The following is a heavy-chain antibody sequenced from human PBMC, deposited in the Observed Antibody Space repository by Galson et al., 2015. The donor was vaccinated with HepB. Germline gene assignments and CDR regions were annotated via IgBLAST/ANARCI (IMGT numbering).Heavy chain of an antibody. CDR3: ARDRSLLSCSSTSCYTSVSNSIDY. J-gene: IGHJ4*02. Sequence: SVKVSCKASGYTFTSYSMHWVRQAPGQGLEWMGIINPSGGVTSYAQKFQGRVTMTRDTSTSTVYMDLSSLRSEDTAVYYCARDRSLLSCSSTSCYTSVSNSIDYWGQGTLVTASS. V-gene: IGHV1-46*03. CDR1: GYTFTSYS. CDR2: INPSGGVT. D-gene: IGHD2-2*02.